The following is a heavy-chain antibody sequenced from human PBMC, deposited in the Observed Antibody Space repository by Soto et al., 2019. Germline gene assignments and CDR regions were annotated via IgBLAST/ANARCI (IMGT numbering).Heavy chain of an antibody. CDR3: TTDRLLWFGYDAFDI. CDR1: GFTFSNAW. D-gene: IGHD3-10*01. V-gene: IGHV3-15*01. Sequence: NPGGSLRLSCAASGFTFSNAWMSWVRQAPGKGLEWVGRIKSKTDGGTTDYAAPVKGRFTISRDDSKNTLYLQMNSLKTEDTAVYYCTTDRLLWFGYDAFDIWGQGTMVTVSS. J-gene: IGHJ3*02. CDR2: IKSKTDGGTT.